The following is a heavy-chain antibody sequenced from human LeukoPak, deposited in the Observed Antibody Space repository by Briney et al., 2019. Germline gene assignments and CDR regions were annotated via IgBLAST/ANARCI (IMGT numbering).Heavy chain of an antibody. J-gene: IGHJ6*02. CDR1: GGSISSSSYY. D-gene: IGHD3-22*01. CDR3: ARDIVYYDSSGYYYYYYGMDV. CDR2: IYYSGST. V-gene: IGHV4-39*02. Sequence: SETLSLTCTVSGGSISSSSYYWGWIRQPPGKGLEWIGSIYYSGSTYYNPSLKSRVTISVDTSKNQFSLKLSSVTAADTAVYYCARDIVYYDSSGYYYYYYGMDVWGQGTTVTVSS.